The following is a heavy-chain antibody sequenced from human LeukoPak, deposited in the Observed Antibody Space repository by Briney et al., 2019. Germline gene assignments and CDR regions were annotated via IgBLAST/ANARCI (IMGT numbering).Heavy chain of an antibody. Sequence: SETLSLTCAVYGGSFSGYYWSWIRQPPGKGLEWIGEINHSGSTNYNPSLKSRVTISVDTSKNQFSLKLSSVTAADTAVYYCARNDYVWGSYRTVDYWGQGTLVTVSS. CDR2: INHSGST. J-gene: IGHJ4*02. V-gene: IGHV4-34*01. CDR1: GGSFSGYY. D-gene: IGHD3-16*02. CDR3: ARNDYVWGSYRTVDY.